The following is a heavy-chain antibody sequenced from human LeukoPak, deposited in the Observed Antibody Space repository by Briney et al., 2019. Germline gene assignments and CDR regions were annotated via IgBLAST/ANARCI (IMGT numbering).Heavy chain of an antibody. CDR2: IYQSGIT. J-gene: IGHJ5*01. V-gene: IGHV4-38-2*02. D-gene: IGHD2-15*01. CDR1: GYSIRNGYF. Sequence: SETLSLTCTVSGYSIRNGYFWGWIRQPPGKGLEWIGSIYQSGITHYNPSLKSRVTISVDTSKNQFSLKLSSVTAADTAVYYCARRPNGSGDTCYTRWFDSWGQGTLVTVSS. CDR3: ARRPNGSGDTCYTRWFDS.